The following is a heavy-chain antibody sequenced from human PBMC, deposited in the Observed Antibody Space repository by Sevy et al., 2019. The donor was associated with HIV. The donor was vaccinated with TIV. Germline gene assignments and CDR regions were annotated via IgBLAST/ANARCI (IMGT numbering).Heavy chain of an antibody. V-gene: IGHV3-30-3*01. D-gene: IGHD3-22*01. J-gene: IGHJ4*02. CDR2: ISYDGSNK. CDR3: ARDLALYNYYDSSGPTKY. Sequence: GGSLRLFCAASGFTFSSYAMHWVRQAPGKGLEWVAVISYDGSNKYYADSVKGRFTISRDNSKNTLYLQMNSLRAEDTAVYYCARDLALYNYYDSSGPTKYWGQGTLVTVSS. CDR1: GFTFSSYA.